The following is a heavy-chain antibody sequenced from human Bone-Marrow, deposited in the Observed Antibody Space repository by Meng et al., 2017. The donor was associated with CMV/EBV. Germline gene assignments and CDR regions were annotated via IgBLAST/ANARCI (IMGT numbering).Heavy chain of an antibody. CDR3: VRGEGLWFYAHYDMDV. Sequence: ASVKVSCKASGYTFTGYYIHWVRQAPGQGLEWMGCINPDSGGTNYAQTFQGRVTMTRDTSINTAYMELRRQRSDDTAVFYCVRGEGLWFYAHYDMDVWGQGTTVTVSS. J-gene: IGHJ6*02. V-gene: IGHV1-2*02. D-gene: IGHD2-21*01. CDR1: GYTFTGYY. CDR2: INPDSGGT.